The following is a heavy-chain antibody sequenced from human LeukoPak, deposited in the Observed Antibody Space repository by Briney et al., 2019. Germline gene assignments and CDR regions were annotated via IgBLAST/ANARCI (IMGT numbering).Heavy chain of an antibody. D-gene: IGHD3-10*01. CDR2: ISYDGSNK. V-gene: IGHV3-30*04. J-gene: IGHJ4*02. Sequence: GGSLRLSCAASGFTFSSYAMHWVRQAPGRGLEWVAVISYDGSNKYYADSVKGRFTISRDNSKNTLYLQMNSLRAEDTAVYDCARDGLLWFGESYYFDYWGQGTLVTVSS. CDR3: ARDGLLWFGESYYFDY. CDR1: GFTFSSYA.